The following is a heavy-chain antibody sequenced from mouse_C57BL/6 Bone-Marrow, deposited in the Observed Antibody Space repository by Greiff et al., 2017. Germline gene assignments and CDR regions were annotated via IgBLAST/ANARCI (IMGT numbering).Heavy chain of an antibody. CDR2: IDPTDSYT. CDR1: GYTFTSYW. CDR3: AREDYDYDGVYAMDY. Sequence: QVQLQQPGAELVRPGTSVKLSCKASGYTFTSYWMHWVKQRPGQGLEWIGVIDPTDSYTNYNQKFKGKATLTVDTSSSTAYMQLSSLTSEDSAVYYCAREDYDYDGVYAMDYWGQGTSVTVSS. J-gene: IGHJ4*01. V-gene: IGHV1-59*01. D-gene: IGHD2-4*01.